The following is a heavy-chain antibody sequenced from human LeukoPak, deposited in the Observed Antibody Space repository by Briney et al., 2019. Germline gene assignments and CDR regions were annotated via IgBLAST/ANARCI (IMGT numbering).Heavy chain of an antibody. V-gene: IGHV3-21*04. CDR1: GFTFSRYS. J-gene: IGHJ6*03. D-gene: IGHD2-15*01. Sequence: AGGSLRLSCAASGFTFSRYSMKWVRQAPGKGLEWVSFISTSSSYIYYADSVKGRFTSSRDNAKNSLYLQMSSLRAEDTAVYYCANRAGYCSGGSCFSVWYMDVWGKGTTVTVSS. CDR2: ISTSSSYI. CDR3: ANRAGYCSGGSCFSVWYMDV.